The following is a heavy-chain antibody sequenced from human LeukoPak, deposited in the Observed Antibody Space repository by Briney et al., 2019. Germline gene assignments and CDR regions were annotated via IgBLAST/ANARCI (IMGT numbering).Heavy chain of an antibody. CDR3: AIDSSGSYYLDY. D-gene: IGHD1-26*01. J-gene: IGHJ4*02. CDR1: GGSFCGYY. CDR2: INHSGST. Sequence: SETLSLTCAVYGGSFCGYYWSWIRQPPGKGLEGSGEINHSGSTNYNPSLKSRVTISADTSKHQFSQKLSTVTAADTAVYYCAIDSSGSYYLDYWGQGTLVTVSS. V-gene: IGHV4-34*01.